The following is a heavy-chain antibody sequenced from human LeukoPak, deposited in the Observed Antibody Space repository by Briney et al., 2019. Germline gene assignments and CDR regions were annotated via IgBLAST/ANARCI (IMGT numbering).Heavy chain of an antibody. CDR1: GGSFSGYY. J-gene: IGHJ5*02. V-gene: IGHV4-34*01. CDR2: INHSGST. D-gene: IGHD3-22*01. Sequence: PSETLSLTCAVYGGSFSGYYWSWIRQPPGKGLEWIGEINHSGSTNYNPSLKSRVTISVDTSKNQFSLKLSSVTAADTAVYYCAREPDSSGYYYNWFDPWGREPWSPSPQ. CDR3: AREPDSSGYYYNWFDP.